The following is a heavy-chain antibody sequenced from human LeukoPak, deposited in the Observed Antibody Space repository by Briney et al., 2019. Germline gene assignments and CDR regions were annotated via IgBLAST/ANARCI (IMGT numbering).Heavy chain of an antibody. D-gene: IGHD3-3*01. Sequence: PSETLSLTCTVSGGSISSSSYYKGWIRQPPGKGLEWIGSIYYSGSTYYNPSLKSRITISVDTSKNQFSLKLSSVTAADTAVYYCASLGITIFGVASWGQGTLVTVSS. CDR1: GGSISSSSYY. CDR2: IYYSGST. CDR3: ASLGITIFGVAS. V-gene: IGHV4-39*01. J-gene: IGHJ4*02.